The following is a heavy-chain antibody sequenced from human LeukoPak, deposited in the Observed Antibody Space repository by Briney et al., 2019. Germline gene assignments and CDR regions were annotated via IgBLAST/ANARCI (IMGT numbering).Heavy chain of an antibody. D-gene: IGHD6-25*01. J-gene: IGHJ4*02. V-gene: IGHV3-21*01. CDR2: ISPRSDYI. CDR1: GFTFSRYS. Sequence: PGGSLRLSCAASGFTFSRYSMNWVRQTPGKGLEWVSSISPRSDYIYYADSLKGRFTISRDNAKDSLYLQMNSLRAEDTAVYYCSRGGSDDPFNSWGQGTLVTASS. CDR3: SRGGSDDPFNS.